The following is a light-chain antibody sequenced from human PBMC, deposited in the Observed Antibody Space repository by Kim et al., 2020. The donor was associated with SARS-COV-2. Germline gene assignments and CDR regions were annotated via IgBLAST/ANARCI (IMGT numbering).Light chain of an antibody. Sequence: ELAQPPSASGTPGQRVTISCSGSSSNIGSNTVNWYQQLPGTAPKLLIYSNNQRPSGVPDRFSGSKSGTSASLAISGLQSEDEADYYCAAWDDSLNGLVFGGGTQLTVL. CDR2: SNN. V-gene: IGLV1-44*01. CDR3: AAWDDSLNGLV. CDR1: SSNIGSNT. J-gene: IGLJ2*01.